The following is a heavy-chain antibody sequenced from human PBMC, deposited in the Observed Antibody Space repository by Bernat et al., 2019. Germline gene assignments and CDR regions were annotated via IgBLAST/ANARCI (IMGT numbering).Heavy chain of an antibody. D-gene: IGHD1-26*01. V-gene: IGHV4-61*01. Sequence: QVQLQESGPGLVKPSETLSLTCTVSGGSVSSGSYYWSWIRHPPGKGLEWIGYIYYSGSTNYNPSLKSRVTISVDTSKNQFSLKLSSVTAADTAVYYCARDCLVGATGWYYYGMDVWGQGTTVTVSS. J-gene: IGHJ6*02. CDR2: IYYSGST. CDR1: GGSVSSGSYY. CDR3: ARDCLVGATGWYYYGMDV.